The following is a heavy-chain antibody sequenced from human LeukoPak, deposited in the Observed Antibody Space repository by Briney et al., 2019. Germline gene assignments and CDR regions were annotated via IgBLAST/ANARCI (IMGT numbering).Heavy chain of an antibody. J-gene: IGHJ4*02. D-gene: IGHD1-26*01. V-gene: IGHV3-30*18. CDR3: AKDLAEGSGSYDY. CDR2: ISYDGSNK. CDR1: GFTFSSYG. Sequence: GGSLRLSCAASGFTFSSYGMHWVRQAPGKGLEWVAVISYDGSNKYYADSVKGRFTISRDNSKNTLYLQMNSLRAEDTAVYYCAKDLAEGSGSYDYRGQGNLVTVSS.